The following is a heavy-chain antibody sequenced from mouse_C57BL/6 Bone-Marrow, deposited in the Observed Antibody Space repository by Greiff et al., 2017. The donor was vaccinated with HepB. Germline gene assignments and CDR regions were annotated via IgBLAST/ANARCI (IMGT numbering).Heavy chain of an antibody. Sequence: VQLQQSGAELVKPGASVKLSCKASGYTFTSYWMQWVKQRPGQGLEWIGEIDPSDSYTNYNQKFKGKATLTVDTSSSTAYMQLSSLTSEDSAVYYCARWLLRFAYWGQGTLVTVSA. CDR1: GYTFTSYW. D-gene: IGHD2-3*01. CDR2: IDPSDSYT. J-gene: IGHJ3*01. V-gene: IGHV1-50*01. CDR3: ARWLLRFAY.